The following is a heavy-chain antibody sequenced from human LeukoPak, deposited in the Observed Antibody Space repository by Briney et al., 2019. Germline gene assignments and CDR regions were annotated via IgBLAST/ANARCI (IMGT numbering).Heavy chain of an antibody. V-gene: IGHV3-13*04. J-gene: IGHJ6*02. Sequence: GGSLRLSCVASGFTFSSYDLHWVRQTTGKGLEWVSAIGTADDTFYPDSVKGRFTISRDDAKDSLYLQMRNLRVGDTAVYYCARSGYYHYYGLDVWGQGTTVTVSS. CDR2: IGTADDT. D-gene: IGHD6-13*01. CDR1: GFTFSSYD. CDR3: ARSGYYHYYGLDV.